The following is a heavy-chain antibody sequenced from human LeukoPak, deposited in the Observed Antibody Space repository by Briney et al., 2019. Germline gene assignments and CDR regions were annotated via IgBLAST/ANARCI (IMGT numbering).Heavy chain of an antibody. D-gene: IGHD5-12*01. CDR2: IHYSGTA. V-gene: IGHV4-31*03. Sequence: SETLSLTCTVSGDSISTGDYYWTWIRQLPGKGLEWIGYIHYSGTAYYNPSLKSRVTISVDTSKNQFSLKLNSVTAADTAIYFCARDVRGGYGAFDYWSQGTLVTVSA. CDR1: GDSISTGDYY. J-gene: IGHJ4*02. CDR3: ARDVRGGYGAFDY.